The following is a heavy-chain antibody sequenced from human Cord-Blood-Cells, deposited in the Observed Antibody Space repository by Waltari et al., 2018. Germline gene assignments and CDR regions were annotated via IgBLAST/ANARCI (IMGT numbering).Heavy chain of an antibody. Sequence: QVQLVQSGAAVKKPGASVKVSCTASGYPFTSSDIHWVRTATGQGLEWMGWMNPNSGNTGYAQKFQGRVTMTRNTSISTAYMELSSLRSEDTAVYYCAHITGDPIWGDAFDIWGQGTMVTVSS. CDR1: GYPFTSSD. D-gene: IGHD7-27*01. CDR3: AHITGDPIWGDAFDI. V-gene: IGHV1-8*02. CDR2: MNPNSGNT. J-gene: IGHJ3*02.